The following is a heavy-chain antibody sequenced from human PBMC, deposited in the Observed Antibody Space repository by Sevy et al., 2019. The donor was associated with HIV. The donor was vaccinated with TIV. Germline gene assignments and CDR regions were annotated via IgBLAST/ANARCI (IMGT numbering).Heavy chain of an antibody. CDR2: IYTSGST. CDR3: ARGGPPTSSGSYFDS. D-gene: IGHD1-26*01. Sequence: SETLSLTCTVSGGSISSYYWNWIRQPAGKGLEWIGRIYTSGSTNYNPSLKSRVTMSVDTSKNQFSLKLSSVTAADMAVYYCARGGPPTSSGSYFDSWGQGTLVTVSS. J-gene: IGHJ4*02. V-gene: IGHV4-4*07. CDR1: GGSISSYY.